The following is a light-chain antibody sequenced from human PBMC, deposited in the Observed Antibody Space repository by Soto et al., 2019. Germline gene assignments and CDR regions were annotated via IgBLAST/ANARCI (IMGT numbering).Light chain of an antibody. Sequence: EIVLTQSPGTLSLSPGERATLSCRASHSVSSSYLAWYQQKPGQAPRLLIYGASSMATGIPDRFSGSGSGTDFTLTISRLEPEDFAVYYCQQYGSSPLTFGQGTKVEIK. CDR2: GAS. CDR3: QQYGSSPLT. J-gene: IGKJ1*01. CDR1: HSVSSSY. V-gene: IGKV3-20*01.